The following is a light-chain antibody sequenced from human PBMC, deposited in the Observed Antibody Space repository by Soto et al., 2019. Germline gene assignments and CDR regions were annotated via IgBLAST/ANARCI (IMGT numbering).Light chain of an antibody. V-gene: IGKV3-15*01. Sequence: EIVMTQSPATLSVSPGERATLSCRARQSVSSNLAWYQQKPGQAPRVLIYSTPTRATGIPARFTGRGSGTDFTPTTGRLECGDFAVYYCQQYNNLHPLTVGGGTKV. CDR1: QSVSSN. CDR2: STP. J-gene: IGKJ4*01. CDR3: QQYNNLHPLT.